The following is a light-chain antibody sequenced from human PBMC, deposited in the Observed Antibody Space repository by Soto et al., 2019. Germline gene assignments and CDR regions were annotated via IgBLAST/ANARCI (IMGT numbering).Light chain of an antibody. J-gene: IGKJ1*01. CDR1: QSVSSSS. CDR3: QHFGDSVWT. V-gene: IGKV3-20*01. Sequence: IVLTQSPATLSLSPGKRATLSCRASQSVSSSSVAWYRQRPGQAPRLLIYAVSSRAIDTPDRFSGSGSGTDFTLTISRLEPEDFAVYYCQHFGDSVWTFGQGTKVDIK. CDR2: AVS.